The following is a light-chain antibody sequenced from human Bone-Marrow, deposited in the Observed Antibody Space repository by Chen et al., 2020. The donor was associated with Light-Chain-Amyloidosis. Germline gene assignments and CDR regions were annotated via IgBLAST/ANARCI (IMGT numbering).Light chain of an antibody. Sequence: EIVLTQSPGTLSLSPGEGATLSCRASQTISSNYLTWYQQKFGQAPRLLIYGSSSRATGIPDRFTGSGSVTDFTLTINRLEPEDFAMYYCQQYGTSPLTFGGGTKVEIK. CDR1: QTISSNY. J-gene: IGKJ4*01. CDR3: QQYGTSPLT. V-gene: IGKV3-20*01. CDR2: GSS.